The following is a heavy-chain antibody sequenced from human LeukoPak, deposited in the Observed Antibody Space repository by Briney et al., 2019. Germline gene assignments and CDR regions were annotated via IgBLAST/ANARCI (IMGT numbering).Heavy chain of an antibody. CDR2: ISWNSGSI. V-gene: IGHV3-9*01. CDR1: GFTFSSYS. CDR3: AKEGGDSSTFDY. D-gene: IGHD3-22*01. J-gene: IGHJ4*02. Sequence: GGSLRLSCAASGFTFSSYSMNWVRQAPGKGLEWVSGISWNSGSIGYADSVKGRFTISRDNAKNSLYLQMNSLRAEDTALYYCAKEGGDSSTFDYWGQGTLVTVSS.